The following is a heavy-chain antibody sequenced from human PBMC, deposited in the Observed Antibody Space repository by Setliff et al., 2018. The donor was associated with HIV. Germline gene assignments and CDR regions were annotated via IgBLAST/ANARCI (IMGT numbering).Heavy chain of an antibody. CDR2: VIPSFATA. V-gene: IGHV1-69*13. CDR3: ANPHDGGAFDV. J-gene: IGHJ3*01. D-gene: IGHD1-1*01. Sequence: ASVKVSCKASGGTSSGYAISWVRQAPGQGLEWMGGVIPSFATANYAQKFQGRITITADELTSTVYMDLNSLKSEDSAVYYCANPHDGGAFDVWGQGTAVTVSS. CDR1: GGTSSGYA.